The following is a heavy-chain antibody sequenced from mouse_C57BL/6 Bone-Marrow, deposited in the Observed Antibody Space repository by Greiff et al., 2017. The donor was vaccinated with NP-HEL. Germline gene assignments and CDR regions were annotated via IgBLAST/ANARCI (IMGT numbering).Heavy chain of an antibody. CDR2: IYPGSGNT. Sequence: VKLMESGAELVRPGASVKLSCKASGYTFTDYYINWVKQRPGQGLEWIARIYPGSGNTYYNEKFKGKATLTAEKSSSTAYMQLSSLTSEDSAVYFCARRDYYGFAYWGQGTLVTVSA. CDR3: ARRDYYGFAY. V-gene: IGHV1-76*01. D-gene: IGHD1-1*01. CDR1: GYTFTDYY. J-gene: IGHJ3*01.